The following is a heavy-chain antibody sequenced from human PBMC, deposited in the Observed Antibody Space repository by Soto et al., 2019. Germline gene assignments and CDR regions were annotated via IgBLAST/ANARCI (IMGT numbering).Heavy chain of an antibody. CDR2: IYWDDDK. Sequence: QISLKESGPTLVKPTQTLTLTCTFSGFSLSTSGVGVGWIRQPPGKALEWLALIYWDDDKRYSPSLMSRLTINKDTSKNQFVHTMTNSDHVDIAIYYNAPRQTPFYSGYDWGADGFFDYWGQGSLVTVGS. J-gene: IGHJ4*02. D-gene: IGHD3-16*01. CDR3: APRQTPFYSGYDWGADGFFDY. V-gene: IGHV2-5*02. CDR1: GFSLSTSGVG.